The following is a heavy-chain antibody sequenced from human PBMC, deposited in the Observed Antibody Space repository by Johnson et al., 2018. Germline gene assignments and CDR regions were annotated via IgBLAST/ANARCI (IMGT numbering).Heavy chain of an antibody. CDR1: GFTFSKYW. CDR3: AKDKVTGGTYSEPRGSYYHYYYMDV. CDR2: IKQAGSDK. Sequence: VQLVESGGGLVQXGGSLRLSCVVSGFTFSKYWMSWVRQAPGKGLEWVANIKQAGSDKGSVDSVKGRSTISRDNAKNSLNLQRNSLRAENTALYYCAKDKVTGGTYSEPRGSYYHYYYMDVWGKGTTVTVSS. J-gene: IGHJ6*03. V-gene: IGHV3-7*03. D-gene: IGHD1-26*01.